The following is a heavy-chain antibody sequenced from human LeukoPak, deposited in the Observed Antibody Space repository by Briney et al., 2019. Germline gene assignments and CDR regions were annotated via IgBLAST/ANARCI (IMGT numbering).Heavy chain of an antibody. V-gene: IGHV4-39*01. J-gene: IGHJ6*02. D-gene: IGHD4-23*01. Sequence: SETLSLTCTVSGGSISSSSYYWGWIRQPPGKGLEWIGSIYYSGSTYYNPSLKSRVTISVDTSKNQFSLKLSSVTAADTAVYYCASQDYDGMGNYYGMDVWGQGTTVTVSS. CDR3: ASQDYDGMGNYYGMDV. CDR2: IYYSGST. CDR1: GGSISSSSYY.